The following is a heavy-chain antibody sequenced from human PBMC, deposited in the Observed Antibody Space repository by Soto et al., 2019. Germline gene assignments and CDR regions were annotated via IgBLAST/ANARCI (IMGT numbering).Heavy chain of an antibody. V-gene: IGHV5-10-1*01. D-gene: IGHD2-2*01. CDR3: ASSPRGYCSSTSCRELGNYSGMDV. J-gene: IGHJ6*02. Sequence: GESLKISCQASGYTFTKYWVNWERQMPGKGLGWMGRIDPIDSYTNYSPSFQGHVTISADKSISTAYLQWSSLKASDTAMYYCASSPRGYCSSTSCRELGNYSGMDVWGQGTTVTVSS. CDR1: GYTFTKYW. CDR2: IDPIDSYT.